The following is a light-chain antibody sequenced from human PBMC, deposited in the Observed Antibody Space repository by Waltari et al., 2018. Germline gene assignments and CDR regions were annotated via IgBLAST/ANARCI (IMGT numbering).Light chain of an antibody. V-gene: IGKV3-20*01. J-gene: IGKJ1*01. CDR3: QHYLRLPAT. CDR2: GAS. Sequence: EIVLTQSPGTLSLSPGDRATLSCGASQSVSRAFAWYQQKPGQATRLLIYGASNRATGIPDRFSGSGSGTGFSLTISSLEPEDFAVYYCQHYLRLPATFGQGTKVEIK. CDR1: QSVSRAF.